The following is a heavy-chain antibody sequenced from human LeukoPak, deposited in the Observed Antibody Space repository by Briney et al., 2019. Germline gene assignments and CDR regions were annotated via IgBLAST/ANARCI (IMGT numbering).Heavy chain of an antibody. Sequence: QPGGSLRLSCAASGFTFSSYAMSWVRQAPGKGLEWVSAISGSGGSTYYADSVKGRFTISRDNSKNTLYLQMNSLRAEDTAVYYCAIRPQGGYGASDYWGQGTLVTVSS. CDR3: AIRPQGGYGASDY. D-gene: IGHD4-17*01. V-gene: IGHV3-23*01. J-gene: IGHJ4*02. CDR1: GFTFSSYA. CDR2: ISGSGGST.